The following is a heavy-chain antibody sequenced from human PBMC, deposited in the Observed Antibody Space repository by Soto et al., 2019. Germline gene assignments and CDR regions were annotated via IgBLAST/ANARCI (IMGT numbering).Heavy chain of an antibody. D-gene: IGHD6-13*01. CDR3: ARDWGIAAAGIFDY. Sequence: QVQLVESGGGVVQPGRSLRLSCAASGFTFSSYAMHWVRQAPGEGLEWVAVISYDGSNKYYADSVKGRFTISRDNSKNTLYLQMNSLRAEDTAVYYCARDWGIAAAGIFDYWGQGTLVTVSS. J-gene: IGHJ4*02. CDR1: GFTFSSYA. V-gene: IGHV3-30-3*01. CDR2: ISYDGSNK.